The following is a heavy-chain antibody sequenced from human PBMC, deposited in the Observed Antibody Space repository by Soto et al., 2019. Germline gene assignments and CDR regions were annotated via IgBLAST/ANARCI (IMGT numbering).Heavy chain of an antibody. Sequence: EVQLVESGGGLVQPGGSRRLSCAASGFTFGNYWMHWVRQSPGKGLVWVERINSDGRSTSYADSVKVRFTISRDKAKNTLYLQMDRLRAEDTAMYYCPKVISTVGGDFDSWGQGTRVSVSS. CDR2: INSDGRST. CDR3: PKVISTVGGDFDS. V-gene: IGHV3-74*01. J-gene: IGHJ4*02. CDR1: GFTFGNYW. D-gene: IGHD3-16*01.